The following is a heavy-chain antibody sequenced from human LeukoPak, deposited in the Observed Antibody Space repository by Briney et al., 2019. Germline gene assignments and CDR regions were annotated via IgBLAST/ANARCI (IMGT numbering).Heavy chain of an antibody. V-gene: IGHV3-7*01. D-gene: IGHD2-8*01. CDR1: GFTFSSYW. Sequence: PGGSLRLSCAASGFTFSSYWMSWVRQAPGKGLEWVANIKQDGSEKYYVDSVKGRFTISRDNAKNSLYLQMNSLRAEDTAVYYCARAPTYCTNCVCYNSRFDYWGQGTLVTVSS. CDR3: ARAPTYCTNCVCYNSRFDY. CDR2: IKQDGSEK. J-gene: IGHJ4*02.